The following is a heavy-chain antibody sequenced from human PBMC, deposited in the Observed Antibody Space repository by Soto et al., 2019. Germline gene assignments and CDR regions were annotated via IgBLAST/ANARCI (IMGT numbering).Heavy chain of an antibody. J-gene: IGHJ4*02. CDR3: ARRNPKGYSSGWYPHFDY. V-gene: IGHV4-59*08. CDR2: IYYSGST. Sequence: SETLSLTCTVSGGSISSYYWSWIRQPPGKGLEWIGYIYYSGSTNYNPSLKSRVTISVDTSKNQFSLKLSSVTAADTAVYYCARRNPKGYSSGWYPHFDYWGQGTLVTVSS. D-gene: IGHD6-19*01. CDR1: GGSISSYY.